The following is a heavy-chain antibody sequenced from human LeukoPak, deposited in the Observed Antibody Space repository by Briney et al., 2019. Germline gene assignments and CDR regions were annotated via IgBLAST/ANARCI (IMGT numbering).Heavy chain of an antibody. CDR2: IYSSGST. CDR3: ARRYRGFFDY. J-gene: IGHJ4*02. Sequence: PSETLSLTCTVSGGSLSSYFWSWIRLSPGKGLEWIGYIYSSGSTNYNPSLRSRVTISVDTSKRQFSLKVSSVTAADTAVYYCARRYRGFFDYWGQGILVTVSS. V-gene: IGHV4-59*01. CDR1: GGSLSSYF. D-gene: IGHD3-16*02.